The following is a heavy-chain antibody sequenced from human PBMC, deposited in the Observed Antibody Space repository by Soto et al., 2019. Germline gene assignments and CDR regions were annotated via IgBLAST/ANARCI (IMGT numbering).Heavy chain of an antibody. J-gene: IGHJ3*02. CDR2: ISDGGDLT. Sequence: GGSLRLSCTGSGFAFSSHPMSWVRQAPERGLEWVSGISDGGDLTYNADSVRGRFTISRDNSKNTLFLQMNSLRVEDTAVYYCARRAFGSSRSFDIWGQGTMVTVSS. CDR1: GFAFSSHP. D-gene: IGHD6-6*01. CDR3: ARRAFGSSRSFDI. V-gene: IGHV3-23*01.